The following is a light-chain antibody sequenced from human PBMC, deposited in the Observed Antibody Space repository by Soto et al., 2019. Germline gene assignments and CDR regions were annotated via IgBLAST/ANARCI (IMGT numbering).Light chain of an antibody. CDR1: HTISSSY. V-gene: IGKV3-15*01. Sequence: EIVLTQSPGTLSLSPGERATLSCRASHTISSSYLAWYQQKPGQAPRLLMYGASTRATGIPARFSGSGSGTEFTLTISSLQSEDFAVYFCQQYNNWPPVTFGPGTKVDIK. CDR2: GAS. J-gene: IGKJ3*01. CDR3: QQYNNWPPVT.